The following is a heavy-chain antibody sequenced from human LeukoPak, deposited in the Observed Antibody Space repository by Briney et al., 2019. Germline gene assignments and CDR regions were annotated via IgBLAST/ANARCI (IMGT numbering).Heavy chain of an antibody. CDR2: FDPEDGET. D-gene: IGHD6-19*01. V-gene: IGHV1-24*01. J-gene: IGHJ4*02. CDR1: GYTLTELS. CDR3: ATGPYSSGWYYFDY. Sequence: ASVKVSCKASGYTLTELSIHWVRQAPGKGLEWMGGFDPEDGETIYAQRFQGRVTMTEDTSTDTAYMGLSSLRSEDTAVYYCATGPYSSGWYYFDYWGQGTLVTVSS.